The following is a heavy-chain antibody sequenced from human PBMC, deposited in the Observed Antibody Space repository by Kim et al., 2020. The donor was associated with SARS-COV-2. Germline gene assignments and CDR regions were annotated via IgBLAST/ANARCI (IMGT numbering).Heavy chain of an antibody. J-gene: IGHJ4*02. Sequence: SETLSLTCTVSGGSISSSSYYWGWIRQPPGKGLEWIGSIYYSGSTYYDPSLKSRVTISVDTSKNQFSLKLSSVTAADTVVYCCAGTKVSAGCWGQVTLVT. V-gene: IGHV4-39*01. D-gene: IGHD2-21*02. CDR1: GGSISSSSYY. CDR3: AGTKVSAGC. CDR2: IYYSGST.